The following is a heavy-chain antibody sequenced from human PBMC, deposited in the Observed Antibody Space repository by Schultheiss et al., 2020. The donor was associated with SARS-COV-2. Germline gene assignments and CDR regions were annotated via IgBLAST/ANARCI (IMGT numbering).Heavy chain of an antibody. CDR2: IWYDGSNK. CDR1: GFTFSSYG. J-gene: IGHJ4*02. CDR3: AKDGLVGAMHYFDY. D-gene: IGHD1-26*01. Sequence: GGSLRLSCAASGFTFSSYGMHWVRQAPGKGLEWVAVIWYDGSNKYYADSVKGRFTISRDNSKNTLYLQMNSLRAEDTAVYYCAKDGLVGAMHYFDYWGQGTLVTVSS. V-gene: IGHV3-33*06.